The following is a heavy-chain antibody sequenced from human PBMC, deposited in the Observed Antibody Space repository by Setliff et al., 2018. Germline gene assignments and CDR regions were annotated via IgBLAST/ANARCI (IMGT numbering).Heavy chain of an antibody. V-gene: IGHV1-69*13. CDR1: GGTFSSYA. Sequence: SVKVSCKASGGTFSSYAISWVRQAPGQGLEWMGGIIPIFGTANYAQKFQGRVTITADESTSTAYMELSRLRSDDTAVYYCARGPFLEWLLYFDYWGQGTLVTVS. CDR3: ARGPFLEWLLYFDY. D-gene: IGHD3-3*01. CDR2: IIPIFGTA. J-gene: IGHJ4*02.